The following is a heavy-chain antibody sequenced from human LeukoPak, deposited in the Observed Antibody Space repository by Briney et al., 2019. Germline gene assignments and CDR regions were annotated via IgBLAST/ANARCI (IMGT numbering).Heavy chain of an antibody. J-gene: IGHJ3*02. V-gene: IGHV3-33*08. CDR3: AKGLDSSGYYDAFDI. CDR1: GFTFSSYS. D-gene: IGHD3-22*01. Sequence: GGSLRLSCAASGFTFSSYSMNWVRQAPGKGLEWVAVIWYGGSNKYYADSVKGRFTISRDNSKNTLYLQMNSLRAEDTAVYYCAKGLDSSGYYDAFDIWGQGTMVTVSS. CDR2: IWYGGSNK.